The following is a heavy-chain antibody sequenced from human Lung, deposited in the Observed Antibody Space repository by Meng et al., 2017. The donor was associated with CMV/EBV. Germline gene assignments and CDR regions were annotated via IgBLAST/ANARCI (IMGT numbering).Heavy chain of an antibody. Sequence: SGFTFSNYGLHWVRQARSRGLEWVAVISYDGSNTYYADSVKGRFTISRDNSKNTLYLQMNSLRPEDAAVYYCAKNVLPGALRDWFDPWGQGILVTVSS. D-gene: IGHD2-2*01. CDR1: GFTFSNYG. CDR3: AKNVLPGALRDWFDP. J-gene: IGHJ5*02. CDR2: ISYDGSNT. V-gene: IGHV3-30*18.